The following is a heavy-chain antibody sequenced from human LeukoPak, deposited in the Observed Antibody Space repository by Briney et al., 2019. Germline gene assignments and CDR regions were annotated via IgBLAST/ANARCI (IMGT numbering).Heavy chain of an antibody. D-gene: IGHD2-2*01. V-gene: IGHV1-69*05. CDR2: IIPIFGTA. CDR1: GGTFSSYA. CDR3: AKGHCSTSCYRFDP. Sequence: SVKVSCKASGGTFSSYAISWVRQAPGQGLEWMGGIIPIFGTANYAQKFQGRVTITTDESTSTAYMELSSLRSEDTAVYYCAKGHCSTSCYRFDPWGQGTLVTVSS. J-gene: IGHJ5*02.